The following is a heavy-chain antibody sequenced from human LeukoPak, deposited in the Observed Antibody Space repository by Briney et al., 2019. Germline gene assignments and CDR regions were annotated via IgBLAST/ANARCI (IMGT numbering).Heavy chain of an antibody. D-gene: IGHD3-22*01. V-gene: IGHV1-69*04. Sequence: SVKVSCKASGGTFSSYAISWVRQAPGQGLEWMGRIIPILGIANYAQKFQGRVTITADKSTSTAYMELSSLRSEDTAVYYCARDQGSMIVAGYFDYWGQGTLVTVSS. J-gene: IGHJ4*02. CDR2: IIPILGIA. CDR3: ARDQGSMIVAGYFDY. CDR1: GGTFSSYA.